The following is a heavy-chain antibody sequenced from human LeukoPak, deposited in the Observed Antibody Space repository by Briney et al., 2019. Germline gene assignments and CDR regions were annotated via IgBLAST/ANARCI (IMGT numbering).Heavy chain of an antibody. CDR3: ARGQPWLLSY. CDR1: GFTFSRFA. D-gene: IGHD3-22*01. CDR2: ISNDGSNE. J-gene: IGHJ4*02. Sequence: GGSLRLSCAASGFTFSRFAMYWVRQAPGKGLEWVAIISNDGSNEYYADSVKGRFTISRDNSKNTLYLQMNSLRAEDTAVYYCARGQPWLLSYWGQGTLVTVSS. V-gene: IGHV3-30-3*01.